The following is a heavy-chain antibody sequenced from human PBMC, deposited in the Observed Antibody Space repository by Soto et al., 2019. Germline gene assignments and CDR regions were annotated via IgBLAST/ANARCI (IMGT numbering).Heavy chain of an antibody. CDR2: ISYDGSNK. J-gene: IGHJ4*02. CDR1: GFTFSSYG. Sequence: QVQLVESGGGVVQPGRSLRLSCAASGFTFSSYGMHWVRQAPGKGLVWVAVISYDGSNKYYADSVKGRFTISRDNSKNTLYLQMNSLRAEDTAVYYCAKDPDYYGSGSFIDYWGQGTLVTVSS. D-gene: IGHD3-10*01. V-gene: IGHV3-30*18. CDR3: AKDPDYYGSGSFIDY.